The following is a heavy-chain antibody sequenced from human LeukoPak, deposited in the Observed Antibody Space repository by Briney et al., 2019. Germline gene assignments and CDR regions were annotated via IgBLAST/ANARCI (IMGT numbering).Heavy chain of an antibody. J-gene: IGHJ2*01. V-gene: IGHV4-31*03. D-gene: IGHD3-22*01. CDR2: IYYSGST. CDR3: ARGDSSGYYRYWYFDL. CDR1: GGSISSGGYY. Sequence: PPETLSLTRTVSGGSISSGGYYWSWIRQHPGKGLEWIGYIYYSGSTYYNPSLKSRVTISVDTSKNQFSLKLSSVTAADTAVYYCARGDSSGYYRYWYFDLWGRGTLVTVSS.